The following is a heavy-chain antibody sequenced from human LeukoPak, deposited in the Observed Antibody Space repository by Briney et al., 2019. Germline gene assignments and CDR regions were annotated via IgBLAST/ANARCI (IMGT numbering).Heavy chain of an antibody. Sequence: PSETLSLTCTVSGGSISSYYWSWIRQPPGKGLEWIGYIYYSGSTNYNPSLKSRVTISVDTSKNQFSLKLSSVTAADTAVYYCARVPPVLRFLEWLDFDIWGQGTMVTVSS. D-gene: IGHD3-3*01. CDR1: GGSISSYY. J-gene: IGHJ3*02. CDR3: ARVPPVLRFLEWLDFDI. V-gene: IGHV4-59*01. CDR2: IYYSGST.